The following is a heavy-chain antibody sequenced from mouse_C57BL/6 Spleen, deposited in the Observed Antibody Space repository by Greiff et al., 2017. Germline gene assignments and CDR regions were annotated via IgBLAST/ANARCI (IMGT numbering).Heavy chain of an antibody. V-gene: IGHV1-61*01. Sequence: VQLQQPGAELVRPGSSVKLSCKASGYTFTSYWMDWVKQRPGQGLEWIGNIYPSDSETHYNQKFKDKATLTVDKSSSTAYMQLSSLTSEDSAVYYCARSSYYGSSPYAMDYWGQGTSVTVSS. D-gene: IGHD1-1*01. CDR2: IYPSDSET. CDR3: ARSSYYGSSPYAMDY. J-gene: IGHJ4*01. CDR1: GYTFTSYW.